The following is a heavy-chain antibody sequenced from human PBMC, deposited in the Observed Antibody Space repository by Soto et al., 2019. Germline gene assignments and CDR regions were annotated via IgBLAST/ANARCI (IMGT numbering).Heavy chain of an antibody. Sequence: EVQLVESGGGLVQPGRSLRLSCAASGFTFDDYAMHWVRQAPGKGLGWVSGISWNSGSIGYADSVKGRFTISRDNAKNSLYLQMNSLRAEDTALYYCAKDGGPRYGFWDYWGQGTLVTVSS. CDR1: GFTFDDYA. D-gene: IGHD3-3*01. CDR3: AKDGGPRYGFWDY. J-gene: IGHJ4*02. CDR2: ISWNSGSI. V-gene: IGHV3-9*01.